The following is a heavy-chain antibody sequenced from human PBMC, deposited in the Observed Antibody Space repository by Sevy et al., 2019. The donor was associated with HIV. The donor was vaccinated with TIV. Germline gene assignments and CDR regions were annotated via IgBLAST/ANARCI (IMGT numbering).Heavy chain of an antibody. V-gene: IGHV4-39*01. J-gene: IGHJ6*02. CDR2: IYYSGST. Sequence: SETLSLTCTVSGGSISSSSYYWGWIRQPPGKGLEWIGSIYYSGSTYYNPSLKSRVTISVDTSKNQFSLKLSSVTAADTAVYYCARSIAAAGTGYGMDVWGQGTTVTVSS. CDR1: GGSISSSSYY. CDR3: ARSIAAAGTGYGMDV. D-gene: IGHD6-13*01.